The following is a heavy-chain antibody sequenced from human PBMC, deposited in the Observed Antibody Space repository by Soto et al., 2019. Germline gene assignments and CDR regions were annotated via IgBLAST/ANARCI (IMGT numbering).Heavy chain of an antibody. CDR2: TWFDGSKK. CDR3: ATDPRGGGFGNFDY. Sequence: GGSLRLSCATPGFTFTSFGMHWVRQAPGKGLEWVAVTWFDGSKKYLADSVKGRFTISRDNSKSTVYLQMNSLRVEDTAVYYCATDPRGGGFGNFDYWGQGTLVTVAS. J-gene: IGHJ4*02. V-gene: IGHV3-33*01. CDR1: GFTFTSFG. D-gene: IGHD2-15*01.